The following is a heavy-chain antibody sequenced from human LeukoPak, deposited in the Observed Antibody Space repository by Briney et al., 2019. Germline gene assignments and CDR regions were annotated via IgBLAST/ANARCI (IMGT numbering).Heavy chain of an antibody. V-gene: IGHV3-49*04. J-gene: IGHJ4*02. CDR1: GFTFRDYT. Sequence: GRSLRLSCTTSGFTFRDYTMSWVRQAPGKGLEWVGFIRDKAFGGTTEYAASVKGRFSISRDDPKSITYLQMNSLKTEDTAVYYCTRNGYTEPYFDYWDQGALVTVSS. CDR3: TRNGYTEPYFDY. CDR2: IRDKAFGGTT. D-gene: IGHD5-24*01.